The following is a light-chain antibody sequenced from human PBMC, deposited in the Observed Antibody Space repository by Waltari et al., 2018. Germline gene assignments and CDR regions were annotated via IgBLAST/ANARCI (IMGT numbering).Light chain of an antibody. CDR3: AGWEDGLTVVV. V-gene: IGLV1-44*01. CDR2: TTS. Sequence: QSVLTQPPSASGTPGQRVTISCSGTSSNFGRNRLNWYQPLPGLAPKLLINTTSQRPAGVPDRFSASKTGTCATLAISGPQSEDEADYYCAGWEDGLTVVVFGGGTKLTVL. J-gene: IGLJ3*02. CDR1: SSNFGRNR.